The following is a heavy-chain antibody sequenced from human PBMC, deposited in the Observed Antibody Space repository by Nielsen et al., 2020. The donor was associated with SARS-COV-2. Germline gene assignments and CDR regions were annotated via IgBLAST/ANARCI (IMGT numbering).Heavy chain of an antibody. CDR2: FDPEDGET. CDR1: GYTLTELS. Sequence: ASVKVSCKVSGYTLTELSMHWVRQAPGKGLEWMGGFDPEDGETIYAQKFQGRVTMTEDTSTDTAYMELSSPRSEDTAVYYCATASTSRYYYYYGMDVWGQGTTVTVSS. CDR3: ATASTSRYYYYYGMDV. D-gene: IGHD5/OR15-5a*01. V-gene: IGHV1-24*01. J-gene: IGHJ6*02.